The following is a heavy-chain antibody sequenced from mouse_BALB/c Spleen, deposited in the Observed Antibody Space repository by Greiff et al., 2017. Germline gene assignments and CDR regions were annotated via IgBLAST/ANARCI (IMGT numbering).Heavy chain of an antibody. D-gene: IGHD3-3*01. CDR3: ARSRGEGYYFDY. CDR1: GFTFSSFG. V-gene: IGHV5-17*02. J-gene: IGHJ2*01. Sequence: EVKVVESGGGLVQPGGSRKLSCVASGFTFSSFGMHWVRQAPEKGLEWVTYISSGSSTIYYADTVKGRFTISRDNPKNTLFLQMTSLRSEDTAMYYCARSRGEGYYFDYWGQGTTLTVSS. CDR2: ISSGSSTI.